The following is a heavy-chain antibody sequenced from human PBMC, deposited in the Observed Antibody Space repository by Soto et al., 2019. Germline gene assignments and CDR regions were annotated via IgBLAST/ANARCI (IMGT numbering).Heavy chain of an antibody. V-gene: IGHV4-4*07. D-gene: IGHD5-12*01. CDR1: GGSISNYY. J-gene: IGHJ4*02. CDR3: ARERREEIHDGYDIDY. CDR2: IYTSGST. Sequence: KPSETLSLTCTVSGGSISNYYWSWIRQPAGKGLEWIGRIYTSGSTDYNPSLKSRVTISIDTSKNQFSLKVTSMTAADTALYYCARERREEIHDGYDIDYWGQGTLVTVSS.